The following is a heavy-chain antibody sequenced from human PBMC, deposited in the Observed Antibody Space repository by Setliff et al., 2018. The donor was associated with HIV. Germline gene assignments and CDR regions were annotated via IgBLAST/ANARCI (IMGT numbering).Heavy chain of an antibody. J-gene: IGHJ2*01. CDR3: ARVGRERLVTSGRYFDL. CDR2: ITHAGST. Sequence: KTSETLSLTCAVYGGSFSGYHWSWIRQTPGEGLEWIAEITHAGSTQYNPSLKSRVTMSADTSKNQFFLKLKSVTAGDTALYYCARVGRERLVTSGRYFDLWGRGTLVTVSS. V-gene: IGHV4-34*01. CDR1: GGSFSGYH.